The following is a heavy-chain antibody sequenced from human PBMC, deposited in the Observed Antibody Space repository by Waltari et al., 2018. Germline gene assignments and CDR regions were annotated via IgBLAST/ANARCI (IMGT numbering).Heavy chain of an antibody. D-gene: IGHD3-3*01. V-gene: IGHV4-39*01. CDR1: GGSISSSSYY. J-gene: IGHJ4*02. Sequence: QLQLQESGPGLVKPSETLSLTCTVSGGSISSSSYYWGWIRQPPGKGLEWIGSIYYSGSTYYNPSLKSRVTISVDTSKNQFSLKLSSVTAADTAVYYCARGMAGFLGPDYWGQGTLVTVSS. CDR2: IYYSGST. CDR3: ARGMAGFLGPDY.